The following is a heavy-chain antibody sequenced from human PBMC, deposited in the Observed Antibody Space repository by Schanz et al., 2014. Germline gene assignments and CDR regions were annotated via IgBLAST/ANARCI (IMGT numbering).Heavy chain of an antibody. Sequence: EVHLVESGGGLVQPGGSLRLSCAASGFTFTNYAMSWVRQAPGKGLEWVSLISDSGDTAYYADSVKGRFTISRDNFKGALYLQMSSLRAEDTAVYYCAKDRSWDYDSSGYFDYWGQGTLVTVSS. CDR1: GFTFTNYA. V-gene: IGHV3-23*04. CDR3: AKDRSWDYDSSGYFDY. J-gene: IGHJ4*02. D-gene: IGHD3-22*01. CDR2: ISDSGDTA.